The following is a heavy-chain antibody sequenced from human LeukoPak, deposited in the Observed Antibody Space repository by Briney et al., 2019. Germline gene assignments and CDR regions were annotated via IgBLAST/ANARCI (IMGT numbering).Heavy chain of an antibody. CDR1: GGSISSYY. J-gene: IGHJ3*02. Sequence: SETLSLTCTVSGGSISSYYWSWIRQPPGKGLEWIGYIYYSGSTNYNPSLKSRVTISVDTSKNQFSLKLSSVTAADTAVYYCARAKLRYFYAFDIWGQGTMVTVSS. CDR3: ARAKLRYFYAFDI. CDR2: IYYSGST. V-gene: IGHV4-59*08. D-gene: IGHD3-9*01.